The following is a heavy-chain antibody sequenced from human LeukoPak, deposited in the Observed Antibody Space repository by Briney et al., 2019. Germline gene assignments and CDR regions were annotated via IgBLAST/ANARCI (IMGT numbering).Heavy chain of an antibody. J-gene: IGHJ4*02. CDR1: GFTFSSYA. Sequence: PGRSLRLSCAASGFTFSSYAMHWVRQAPGKGLEWVAVISYDGSNKYYADSVKGRFTISRDNSKNTLYLQMNSLRAEDTAVYYCAKDRSIAVAAKGYFDYWGQGTLVTVSS. D-gene: IGHD6-19*01. CDR2: ISYDGSNK. V-gene: IGHV3-30*04. CDR3: AKDRSIAVAAKGYFDY.